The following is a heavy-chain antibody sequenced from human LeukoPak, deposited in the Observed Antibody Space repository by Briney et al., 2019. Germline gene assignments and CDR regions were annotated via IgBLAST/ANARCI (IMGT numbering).Heavy chain of an antibody. CDR1: GYRFSGYY. J-gene: IGHJ4*02. D-gene: IGHD3-22*01. V-gene: IGHV1-46*01. CDR3: ARGGNYYDSSGYYSDY. CDR2: INPSGGST. Sequence: ASVKVSCKTSGYRFSGYYMHWVRQAPGQGLEWMGIINPSGGSTSYAQKFQGRVTMTRDTSTSTVYMELSSLRSEDTAVYYCARGGNYYDSSGYYSDYWGRGTLVTVSS.